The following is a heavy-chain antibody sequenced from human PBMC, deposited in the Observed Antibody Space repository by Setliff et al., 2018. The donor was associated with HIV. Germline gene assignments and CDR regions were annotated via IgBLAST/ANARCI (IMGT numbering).Heavy chain of an antibody. J-gene: IGHJ6*03. CDR2: ISAYNGNT. Sequence: ASVKVSCKASGYTFTSYGISWVRQAPGQGLEWMGWISAYNGNTNYAQQLQGRVTMTTDTSTRTAYMELRSLRSDDQAVYYCARRVQGSNWYSRYYYYSIDVWGKGTTVTVSS. CDR1: GYTFTSYG. CDR3: ARRVQGSNWYSRYYYYSIDV. V-gene: IGHV1-18*01. D-gene: IGHD6-13*01.